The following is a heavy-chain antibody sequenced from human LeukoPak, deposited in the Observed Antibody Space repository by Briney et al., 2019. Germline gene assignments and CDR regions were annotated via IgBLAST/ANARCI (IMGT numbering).Heavy chain of an antibody. CDR2: ISGSGGST. D-gene: IGHD1-26*01. J-gene: IGHJ4*02. CDR3: ARDTSFAVGATLDF. V-gene: IGHV3-23*01. CDR1: GFTFSSYA. Sequence: PAGGSLRLSCAASGFTFSSYAMSWVRQAPGKGLEWVSAISGSGGSTYYANSVKGRFTISRDKSKNTLHLQMNSLRAEDTAIYYCARDTSFAVGATLDFWGQGTLVTVSS.